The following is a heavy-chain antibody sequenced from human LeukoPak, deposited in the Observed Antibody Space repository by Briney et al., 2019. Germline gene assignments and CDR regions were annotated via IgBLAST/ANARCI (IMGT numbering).Heavy chain of an antibody. CDR3: ARITSFYYFDY. CDR1: GSTFSTYT. V-gene: IGHV3-30*04. J-gene: IGHJ4*02. D-gene: IGHD1-20*01. CDR2: ISHDGNDK. Sequence: GGSLRLSCAVSGSTFSTYTMYWVRQAPGKGLEWVAVISHDGNDKYYADSVKGRFTISRDNSKNTLFLQMNSLSDDDTAVYSCARITSFYYFDYWGQGTLVTVSS.